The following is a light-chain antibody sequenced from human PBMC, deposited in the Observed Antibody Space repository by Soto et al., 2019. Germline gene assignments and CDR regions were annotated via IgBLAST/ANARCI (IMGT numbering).Light chain of an antibody. CDR1: QSVSSNS. CDR2: GAY. J-gene: IGKJ4*01. CDR3: QNSGRSPPLT. Sequence: IVLTQSPGTLSLSPGARAILSYTASQSVSSNSLAWYQQIPGQPHRLLIYGAYSRATGVPDRFTGIVSETHFTLTITRLEPEDLAVFYGQNSGRSPPLTVGGSTKVELK. V-gene: IGKV3-20*01.